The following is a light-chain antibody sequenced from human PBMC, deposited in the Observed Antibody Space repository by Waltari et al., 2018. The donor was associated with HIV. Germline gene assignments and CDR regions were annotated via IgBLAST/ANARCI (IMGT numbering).Light chain of an antibody. CDR2: DAS. J-gene: IGKJ4*01. V-gene: IGKV3-20*01. CDR1: QSLTSTY. CDR3: QQYVTSPLT. Sequence: IVLTQSPGTLSLSVGERATLSCRASQSLTSTYIAWYQQKPGQAPSLLIYDASTRATGIPDRFSGSGSGTDFTLTISRLEPEDFAVYYCQQYVTSPLTFGGGTKVQT.